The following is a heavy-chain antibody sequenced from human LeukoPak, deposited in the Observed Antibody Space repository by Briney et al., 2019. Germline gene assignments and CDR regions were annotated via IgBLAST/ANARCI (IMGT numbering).Heavy chain of an antibody. V-gene: IGHV3-30*02. J-gene: IGHJ4*02. CDR3: ATGYSSGWYGRLDY. CDR1: GFTFSSYG. CDR2: IRYDGSNK. Sequence: GGSLRRSCAASGFTFSSYGMHWVPQAPGKGLEWVAFIRYDGSNKYYADSVKARFTLSRDNSKTTMYLQMNTLRAEDTAVYYCATGYSSGWYGRLDYWGQGTLVTVSS. D-gene: IGHD6-19*01.